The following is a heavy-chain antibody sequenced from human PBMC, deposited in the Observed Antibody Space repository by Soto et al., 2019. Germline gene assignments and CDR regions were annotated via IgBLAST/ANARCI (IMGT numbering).Heavy chain of an antibody. Sequence: QVQLQESGPGLVKPSETLSLTCTVSGGSISSYYWSWIRQPPGKGLEWIGYIYYSGSTNYNPALKSRVTISVDTSKNQFSLRLSSVTAADTVVYYCARRYGYAFDIWREGTMVTVSS. D-gene: IGHD4-17*01. J-gene: IGHJ3*02. V-gene: IGHV4-59*01. CDR2: IYYSGST. CDR1: GGSISSYY. CDR3: ARRYGYAFDI.